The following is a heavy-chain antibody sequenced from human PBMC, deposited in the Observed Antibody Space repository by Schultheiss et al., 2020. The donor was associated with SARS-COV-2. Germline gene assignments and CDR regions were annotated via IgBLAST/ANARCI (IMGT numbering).Heavy chain of an antibody. CDR1: GGSVSSGSYY. Sequence: SETLSLTCTVSGGSVSSGSYYWSWIRQPPGKGLEWIGYIYYSGSTYYNPSLKSLVTISVDTSTNQFSLKLSSVTAADTAVYYCARGRYVAAAGYYFDSWGQGTLVTVSS. D-gene: IGHD6-13*01. J-gene: IGHJ4*02. CDR3: ARGRYVAAAGYYFDS. V-gene: IGHV4-31*01. CDR2: IYYSGST.